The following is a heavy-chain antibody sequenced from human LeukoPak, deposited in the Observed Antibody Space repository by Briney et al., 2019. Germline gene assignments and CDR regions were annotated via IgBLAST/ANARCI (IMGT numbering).Heavy chain of an antibody. D-gene: IGHD1/OR15-1a*01. V-gene: IGHV3-23*01. Sequence: GGSLRLSCAASRFISSTYAMSWVRQAPGKGLEWISTIANGGGSTYYADSVKGRFTISRDNSKNTLYLQMNSLRAEDTAVYYCAKSHSVEQRGYFDYWGQGTLVTVSS. J-gene: IGHJ4*02. CDR3: AKSHSVEQRGYFDY. CDR1: RFISSTYA. CDR2: IANGGGST.